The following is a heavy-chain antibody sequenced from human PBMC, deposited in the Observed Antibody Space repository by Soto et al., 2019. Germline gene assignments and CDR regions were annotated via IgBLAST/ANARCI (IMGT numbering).Heavy chain of an antibody. Sequence: SETLSLTCTVSGGSISSSSYYWGWIRQPPGKGLEWIGSIYYSGSTYYNPSLKSRVTISVDTSKNQFSLKLSSVTAADTAVYYCARHSAAAAIPNGNWFDPWGQGTLVTVSS. CDR3: ARHSAAAAIPNGNWFDP. J-gene: IGHJ5*02. V-gene: IGHV4-39*01. CDR1: GGSISSSSYY. CDR2: IYYSGST. D-gene: IGHD2-2*02.